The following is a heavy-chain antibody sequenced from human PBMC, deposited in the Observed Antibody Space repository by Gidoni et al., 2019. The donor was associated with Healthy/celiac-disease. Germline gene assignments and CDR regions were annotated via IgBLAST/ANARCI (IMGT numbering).Heavy chain of an antibody. Sequence: QVQLVESGGGVVQPGRSLILSCAASGFPFCRSGMPWVRQAPGKGLEWVAFIWYDGINKYYADSVKGRFTISRDKSKNTLYLQMNSLRAEDTAVYYCARAGDYYDSSGYYNYYGMDVWGQGTTVTVSS. CDR3: ARAGDYYDSSGYYNYYGMDV. CDR1: GFPFCRSG. V-gene: IGHV3-33*01. D-gene: IGHD3-22*01. J-gene: IGHJ6*02. CDR2: IWYDGINK.